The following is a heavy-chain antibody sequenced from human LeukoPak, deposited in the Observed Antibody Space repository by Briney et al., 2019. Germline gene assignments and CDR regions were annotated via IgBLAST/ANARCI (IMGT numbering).Heavy chain of an antibody. CDR3: ASSVSYYGSGRPNDY. Sequence: GGSLRLSCAASGFTFDDNAMHWVRQAPGKGLEWVSLISGDGGSTYYADSVKGRFTISRDNSKNSLYLQMNSLRTEDTALYYCASSVSYYGSGRPNDYWGQGTLVTASS. D-gene: IGHD3-10*01. CDR1: GFTFDDNA. V-gene: IGHV3-43*02. J-gene: IGHJ4*02. CDR2: ISGDGGST.